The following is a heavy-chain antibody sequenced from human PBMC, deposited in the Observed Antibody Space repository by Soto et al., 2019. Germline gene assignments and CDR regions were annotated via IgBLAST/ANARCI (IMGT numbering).Heavy chain of an antibody. J-gene: IGHJ6*02. Sequence: HPGGSLRLSCAASGFTFSSYGMHWVRQAPGKGLEWVAVIRYDGSNKYYADSVKGRFTISRDNSKNTLYLQMNSLRAEDTAVYYCARYGFGRSEDIVVVPAADTYYYYYGMDVWGQGTTVTVSS. CDR2: IRYDGSNK. D-gene: IGHD2-2*01. CDR1: GFTFSSYG. CDR3: ARYGFGRSEDIVVVPAADTYYYYYGMDV. V-gene: IGHV3-33*01.